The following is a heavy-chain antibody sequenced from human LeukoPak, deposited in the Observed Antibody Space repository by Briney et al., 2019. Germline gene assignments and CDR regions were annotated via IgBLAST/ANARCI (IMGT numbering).Heavy chain of an antibody. V-gene: IGHV3-23*01. J-gene: IGHJ6*02. CDR1: GFTFNSYA. CDR3: VRGSSDWNGMDV. Sequence: PGGSLRLSCAASGFTFNSYAMSWVRQAPGKGLEWVSAISGSGASTYYADAVKGRFTISRDNAKNTLYMQMNSLGVEDTAVYYCVRGSSDWNGMDVWGQGTTVTVSS. CDR2: ISGSGAST. D-gene: IGHD6-19*01.